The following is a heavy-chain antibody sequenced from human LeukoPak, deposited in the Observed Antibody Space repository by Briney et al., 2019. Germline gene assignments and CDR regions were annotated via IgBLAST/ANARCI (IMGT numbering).Heavy chain of an antibody. V-gene: IGHV1-18*01. Sequence: GTSVKVSCKASGYTFRNYGITWVRQAPGQGLEWMGWISPYNGNTRYAQKVQGRVTMTTDTSTSTAYMELRSRRCDETAVYYCTRVGSSGPEGWLDPWAQGTLVTVSS. CDR1: GYTFRNYG. CDR2: ISPYNGNT. CDR3: TRVGSSGPEGWLDP. D-gene: IGHD6-19*01. J-gene: IGHJ5*02.